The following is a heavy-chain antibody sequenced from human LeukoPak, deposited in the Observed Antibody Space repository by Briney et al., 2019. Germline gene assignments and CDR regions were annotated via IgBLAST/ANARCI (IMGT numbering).Heavy chain of an antibody. D-gene: IGHD2/OR15-2a*01. V-gene: IGHV3-23*01. CDR1: GLTFSNYD. CDR2: ISGSGGST. Sequence: GGSLRLSCAVSGLTFSNYDMSWVRQGPGKGLEWVSAISGSGGSTYYADSVKGRFTISRDNSKNTVYLQMNSLRAEDTAVYYCARDREAEEYYYYGMDVWGQGTTVTVSS. J-gene: IGHJ6*02. CDR3: ARDREAEEYYYYGMDV.